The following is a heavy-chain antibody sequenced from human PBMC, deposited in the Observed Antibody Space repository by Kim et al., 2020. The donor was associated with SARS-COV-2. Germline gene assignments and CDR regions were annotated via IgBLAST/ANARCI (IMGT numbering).Heavy chain of an antibody. CDR3: ARREREYYMDV. V-gene: IGHV3-23*01. Sequence: GGSLRLSCAPSGFTFSSFGMSWVRQAPGKGLEWVSAIRNSGDNTFHADSVKGRFTTSRDNSKNTLYLQMNSLRDEDTATYYCARREREYYMDVWGKGTTVTVSS. CDR2: IRNSGDNT. J-gene: IGHJ6*03. CDR1: GFTFSSFG. D-gene: IGHD6-6*01.